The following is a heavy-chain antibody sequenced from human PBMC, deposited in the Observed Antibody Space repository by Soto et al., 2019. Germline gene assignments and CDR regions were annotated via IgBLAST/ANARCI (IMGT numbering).Heavy chain of an antibody. CDR1: GFTFNDYA. Sequence: EMQLLESGGDLGQPGGSLRLSCAVSGFTFNDYAMSWVRQAPGKGLEWVSTISGSLGSAYYAASVEGRFTISGGNSNNTLYLQMNSLRVEDTATYYCAKDSRLPGFGLLIHAFDIWGHGTMVTVSS. D-gene: IGHD3-3*01. CDR3: AKDSRLPGFGLLIHAFDI. CDR2: ISGSLGSA. J-gene: IGHJ3*02. V-gene: IGHV3-23*01.